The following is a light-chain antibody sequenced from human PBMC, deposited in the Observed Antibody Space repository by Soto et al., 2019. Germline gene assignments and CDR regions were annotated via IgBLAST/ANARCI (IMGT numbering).Light chain of an antibody. CDR1: RSVRRNY. Sequence: ELVLTQSPGTLSLFPGERSTLSCMASRSVRRNYLTCYQQKPGQAPRRLIDGASSRATGIPERFSGSGSGTDFTLDISRLESADYAVYYWQHYGSSPLVTFGQGTKLEIK. J-gene: IGKJ2*01. CDR3: QHYGSSPLVT. V-gene: IGKV3-20*01. CDR2: GAS.